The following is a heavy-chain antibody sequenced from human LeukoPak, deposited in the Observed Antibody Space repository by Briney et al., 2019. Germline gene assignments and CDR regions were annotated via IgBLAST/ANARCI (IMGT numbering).Heavy chain of an antibody. Sequence: GGTLRLSCAASGFTFSSYGMSWVRQAPGKGLEWVSAISGSGGSTYYADSVKGRFTISRDNSKNTLYLQMNSLRAEDTAVYYCAKDLDSSSWFNPSDYWGQGTLVTVSS. CDR1: GFTFSSYG. CDR2: ISGSGGST. D-gene: IGHD6-13*01. J-gene: IGHJ4*02. V-gene: IGHV3-23*01. CDR3: AKDLDSSSWFNPSDY.